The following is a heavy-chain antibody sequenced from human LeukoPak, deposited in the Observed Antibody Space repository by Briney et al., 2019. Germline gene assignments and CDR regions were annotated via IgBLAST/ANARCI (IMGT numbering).Heavy chain of an antibody. D-gene: IGHD5-12*01. Sequence: PSETLSLTCTVSGGSISSYYWSWIRQPPGKGLEWIGYIYYSGSTNYNPSLKSRVTISVDTSKNQFSLKLSSVTAADTAVYYCARDRETSGSKGTQGAHWFDPWGQGTLVTVSS. V-gene: IGHV4-59*01. CDR1: GGSISSYY. CDR3: ARDRETSGSKGTQGAHWFDP. J-gene: IGHJ5*02. CDR2: IYYSGST.